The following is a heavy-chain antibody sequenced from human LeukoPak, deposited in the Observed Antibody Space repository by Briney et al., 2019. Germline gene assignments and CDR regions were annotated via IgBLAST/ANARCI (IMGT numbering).Heavy chain of an antibody. CDR3: VGSIAYSSVSNGGYYFDY. CDR2: IDACNGNT. V-gene: IGHV1-3*01. CDR1: GYTFTSYA. J-gene: IGHJ4*02. D-gene: IGHD6-19*01. Sequence: ASVKVSCKASGYTFTSYAIHWVRQAPGQRLEWMGWIDACNGNTKYSQKFQDRVTITRDTSASTAYMELSSLRSGDPAVYYCVGSIAYSSVSNGGYYFDYWGQGTLVTVSS.